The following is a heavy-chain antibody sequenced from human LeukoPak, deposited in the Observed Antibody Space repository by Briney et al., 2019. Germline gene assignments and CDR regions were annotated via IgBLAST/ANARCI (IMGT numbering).Heavy chain of an antibody. J-gene: IGHJ4*02. V-gene: IGHV3-21*01. Sequence: GGSLRLSCAASGFTFSSYSMNWVRQAPGKGLECVSSISSSSSYIYYADSVKGRFTISRDNAKNSLYLQMNSLRAEDTAVYYCASETQLWLPHYWGQGTLVTVSS. CDR3: ASETQLWLPHY. CDR2: ISSSSSYI. CDR1: GFTFSSYS. D-gene: IGHD5-18*01.